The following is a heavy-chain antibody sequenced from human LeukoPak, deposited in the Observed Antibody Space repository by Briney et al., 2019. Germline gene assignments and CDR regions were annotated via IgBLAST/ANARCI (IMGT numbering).Heavy chain of an antibody. D-gene: IGHD5-12*01. V-gene: IGHV3-30*02. CDR2: IRYDGSNK. CDR3: AKEVGWLDDLTQAFGV. Sequence: GGSLRLSCAAPGFTFGSCGMYWVRQAPGKGLEWVAFIRYDGSNKYYGGSVKGRFTISRDNSKNILYLQMNSLRPEDTAMYYCAKEVGWLDDLTQAFGVWGQGTMVTVSS. CDR1: GFTFGSCG. J-gene: IGHJ3*01.